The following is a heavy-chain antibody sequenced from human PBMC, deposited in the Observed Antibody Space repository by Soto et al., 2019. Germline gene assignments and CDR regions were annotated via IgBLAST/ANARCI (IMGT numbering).Heavy chain of an antibody. J-gene: IGHJ3*02. CDR2: IYSGGST. V-gene: IGHV3-66*01. CDR1: GFPVSSNY. CDR3: ATTYYYDSSGSPI. D-gene: IGHD3-22*01. Sequence: GGSLRLSCAASGFPVSSNYMSWVRQAPGKGLEWVSVIYSGGSTYYADSVKGRFTISRDNSKNTLYLQMNSLRAEDTAVYYCATTYYYDSSGSPIWGQGTMVTVSS.